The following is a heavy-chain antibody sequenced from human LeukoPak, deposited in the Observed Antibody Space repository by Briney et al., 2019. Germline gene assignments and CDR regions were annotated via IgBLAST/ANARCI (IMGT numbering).Heavy chain of an antibody. D-gene: IGHD3-22*01. V-gene: IGHV3-23*01. CDR2: ISGSGGST. CDR1: GFTFSSYA. CDR3: AANSYYYDSMNDY. J-gene: IGHJ4*02. Sequence: GGSLRLSCAASGFTFSSYAMSWVRQAPGKGLEWVSAISGSGGSTYYADSVKGRFTISRDNSKNTLYLQMNSLRAEDRAVYYCAANSYYYDSMNDYWGQGTLVTVSS.